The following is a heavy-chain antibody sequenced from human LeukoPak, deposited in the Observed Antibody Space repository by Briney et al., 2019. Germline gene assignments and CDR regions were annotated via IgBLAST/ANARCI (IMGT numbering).Heavy chain of an antibody. J-gene: IGHJ4*02. CDR3: AKDGGGIAAAGSYYFDY. CDR2: ISGSGGST. Sequence: GGSLRLSCAASGFTFSSYAMSWVRQAPGKGLEWVSAISGSGGSTYYADSVKGRFTISRDNSKNTLYLQMNSLRAEDTAVYYCAKDGGGIAAAGSYYFDYWGQGTLVTVSS. V-gene: IGHV3-23*01. D-gene: IGHD6-13*01. CDR1: GFTFSSYA.